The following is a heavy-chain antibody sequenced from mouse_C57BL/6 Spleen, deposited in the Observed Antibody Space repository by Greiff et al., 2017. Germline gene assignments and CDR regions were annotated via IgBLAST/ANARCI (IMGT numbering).Heavy chain of an antibody. Sequence: DVKLVESGGGLVQPGGSLSLSCAASGFTFTDYYMSWVRQPPGKALEWLGFIRNNANGYTSEYSASVKGRFTISRVNSQSNLYLQMINLRAEDSATYYSASPPTCDSFWFAYWGQGTLVTVSA. D-gene: IGHD1-1*02. CDR2: IRNNANGYTS. CDR3: ASPPTCDSFWFAY. CDR1: GFTFTDYY. J-gene: IGHJ3*01. V-gene: IGHV7-3*01.